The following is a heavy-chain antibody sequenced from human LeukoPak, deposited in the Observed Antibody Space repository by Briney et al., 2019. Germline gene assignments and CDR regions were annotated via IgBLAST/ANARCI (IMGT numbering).Heavy chain of an antibody. Sequence: PGGSLRLSCAASGFTFDDYAMHWVRQAPGKGLEWVSGISWNSGSIGYADSVKGRFTISRDNAKNSLYLQMNSLRAEDTALYYCAKAEYNSLDYWGQGTLVTVSS. CDR1: GFTFDDYA. CDR2: ISWNSGSI. J-gene: IGHJ4*02. CDR3: AKAEYNSLDY. V-gene: IGHV3-9*01. D-gene: IGHD1-14*01.